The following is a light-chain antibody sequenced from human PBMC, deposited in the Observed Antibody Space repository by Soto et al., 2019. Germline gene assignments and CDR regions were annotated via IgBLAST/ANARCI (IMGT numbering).Light chain of an antibody. V-gene: IGKV3-20*01. CDR3: QQSGSSPLT. J-gene: IGKJ4*01. CDR2: GAS. Sequence: EIVLTQSPGTLSLSPGERATLSCRASQSVSNNYLAWYQQKPGQAPRLLIYGASSRATGIPDRFSGSGSATDFTLTISRLEPEDVAVYFCQQSGSSPLTFGGGTKVEIK. CDR1: QSVSNNY.